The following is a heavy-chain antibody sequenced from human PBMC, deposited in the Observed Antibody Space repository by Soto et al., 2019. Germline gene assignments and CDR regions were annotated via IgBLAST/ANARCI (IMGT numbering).Heavy chain of an antibody. V-gene: IGHV3-23*01. D-gene: IGHD3-10*01. Sequence: VQLLESGGGLVQPGGSLRLSCAASGFTFSSYAMSWVRQAPGKGLEWVSAISGSGGSTYYADSVKGRFTISRDNSKNTLYLQMNSLRAEDTAVYYCAAWYYYGSGSPSGAFGETDYWGQGTLVTVSS. CDR3: AAWYYYGSGSPSGAFGETDY. J-gene: IGHJ4*02. CDR1: GFTFSSYA. CDR2: ISGSGGST.